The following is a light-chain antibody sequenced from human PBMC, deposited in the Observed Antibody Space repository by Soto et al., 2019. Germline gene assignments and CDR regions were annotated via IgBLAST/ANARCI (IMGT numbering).Light chain of an antibody. J-gene: IGKJ1*01. Sequence: DIQMTQSPSTLSASVGDRVTITCRASQSISSWLAWYQQKPGKAPKLLIYDASSLESGVPSRFSCRGSGTEFTLTISSLQPDDFATYYCQQYNSYWTFGQGNKVEIK. CDR1: QSISSW. V-gene: IGKV1-5*01. CDR2: DAS. CDR3: QQYNSYWT.